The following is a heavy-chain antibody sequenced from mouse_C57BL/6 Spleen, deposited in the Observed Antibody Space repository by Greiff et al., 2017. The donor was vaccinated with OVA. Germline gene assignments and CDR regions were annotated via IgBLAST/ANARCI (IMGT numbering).Heavy chain of an antibody. CDR1: GYTFTSYW. V-gene: IGHV1-53*01. Sequence: QVQLQQPGAELVMPGASVKLSCKASGYTFTSYWMHWVKQRPGQGLEWIGNINPSNGGTNYNEKFKSKATLTVDKSSSTAYMQLSSLTSEDSAVYYCARSHYGSSYWYFDVWGTGTTVTVSS. CDR2: INPSNGGT. D-gene: IGHD1-1*01. J-gene: IGHJ1*03. CDR3: ARSHYGSSYWYFDV.